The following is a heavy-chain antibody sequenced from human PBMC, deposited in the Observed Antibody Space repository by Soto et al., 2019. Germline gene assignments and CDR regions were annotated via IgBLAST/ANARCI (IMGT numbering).Heavy chain of an antibody. CDR1: GFTLRNYG. CDR2: ISYDGSNM. Sequence: GGSMRLSCAASGFTLRNYGMHWVRQAPGKGLEWVALISYDGSNMDYADSVQGRFIISRDNSKNTLYLQMNSLRAEDTAVYYCAKDYMARYYYYGLDVWGQGTTVTVSS. J-gene: IGHJ6*02. V-gene: IGHV3-30*18. CDR3: AKDYMARYYYYGLDV. D-gene: IGHD3-9*01.